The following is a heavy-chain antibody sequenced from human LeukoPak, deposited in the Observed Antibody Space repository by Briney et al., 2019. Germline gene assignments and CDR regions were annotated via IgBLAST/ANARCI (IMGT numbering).Heavy chain of an antibody. D-gene: IGHD2-2*02. Sequence: GASVKVSCKASGGTFSSYAISWVRQAPGQGLEWMGRIIPIFGIANYAQKFQGRVTITADKSTSTAYMELGSLRSEDTAVYYCARESGRNIVVVPAAITPAYYGMDVWGQGTTVTVSS. CDR2: IIPIFGIA. CDR3: ARESGRNIVVVPAAITPAYYGMDV. CDR1: GGTFSSYA. V-gene: IGHV1-69*04. J-gene: IGHJ6*02.